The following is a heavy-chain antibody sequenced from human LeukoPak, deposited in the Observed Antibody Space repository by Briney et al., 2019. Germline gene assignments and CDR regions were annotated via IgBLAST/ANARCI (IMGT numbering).Heavy chain of an antibody. D-gene: IGHD2-2*01. CDR3: ARAVCSSTSCPQEYNWFDP. J-gene: IGHJ5*02. V-gene: IGHV3-11*01. CDR2: ISSSGSTI. CDR1: GFTFSDYY. Sequence: GGSLRLSCAASGFTFSDYYMSWIRRAPGKGLEWVSYISSSGSTIYYADSVKGRFTISRDNAKNSLYLQMNSLRAEDTAVYYCARAVCSSTSCPQEYNWFDPWGQGTLVTVSS.